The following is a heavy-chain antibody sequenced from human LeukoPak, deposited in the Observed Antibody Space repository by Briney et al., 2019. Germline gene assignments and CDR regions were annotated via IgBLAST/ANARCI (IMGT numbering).Heavy chain of an antibody. D-gene: IGHD3-10*01. Sequence: PSETLSLTCAVSGYSISSGYYWGWIRQPPGKGLEWIGSIYHSGSTYYNPSLKSRVTISVDTSKNQFSLKLSSVTAADTAVYYCARRSITTAGGAFDIWGQGTMVTVSS. CDR3: ARRSITTAGGAFDI. CDR2: IYHSGST. J-gene: IGHJ3*02. V-gene: IGHV4-38-2*01. CDR1: GYSISSGYY.